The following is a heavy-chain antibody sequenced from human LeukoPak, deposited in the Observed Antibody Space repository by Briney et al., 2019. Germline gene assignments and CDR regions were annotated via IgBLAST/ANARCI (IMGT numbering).Heavy chain of an antibody. CDR3: ANQDVVIYYFDY. CDR2: IYYSGST. CDR1: GGSISSSSYY. D-gene: IGHD2-21*01. Sequence: SETLSLTCTVSGGSISSSSYYWGWIRQPPGKGLEWIGSIYYSGSTYYNPSLKSRVTISVDTSKNQFSLKLSSVTAADTAVYYCANQDVVIYYFDYWGQGTLVTVSS. V-gene: IGHV4-39*01. J-gene: IGHJ4*02.